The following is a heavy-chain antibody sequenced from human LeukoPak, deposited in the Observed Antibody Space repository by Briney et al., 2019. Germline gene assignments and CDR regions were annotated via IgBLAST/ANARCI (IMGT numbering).Heavy chain of an antibody. CDR3: ARNYYDSSGYFPGPSDAFDV. V-gene: IGHV1-18*01. CDR1: GYTFTSYG. J-gene: IGHJ3*01. D-gene: IGHD3-22*01. CDR2: ISAYNGNT. Sequence: GASVKVSCKASGYTFTSYGISWVRQAPGQGLEWMGWISAYNGNTNYAQKLQGRVTMTTDTSTSTAYMELRSLRSDDTAVYYCARNYYDSSGYFPGPSDAFDVWGQGTMVTVSS.